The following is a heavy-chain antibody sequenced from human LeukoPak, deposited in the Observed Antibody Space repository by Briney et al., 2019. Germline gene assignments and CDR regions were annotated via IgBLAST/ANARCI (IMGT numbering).Heavy chain of an antibody. D-gene: IGHD3-22*01. J-gene: IGHJ5*02. V-gene: IGHV4-59*08. CDR3: ARTYYYDSSGYLNHWFDP. CDR2: IYYSGST. CDR1: GFTFSSYA. Sequence: PGGSLRLSCAASGFTFSSYALTWVRQAPGKGLEWIGYIYYSGSTHYNPSLKSRVTMSVDTSKNQFSLKLSSVTAADTAVYHCARTYYYDSSGYLNHWFDPWGQGTLVTVSS.